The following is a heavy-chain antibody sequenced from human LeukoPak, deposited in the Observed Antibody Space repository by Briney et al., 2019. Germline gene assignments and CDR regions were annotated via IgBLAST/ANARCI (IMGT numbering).Heavy chain of an antibody. CDR2: IKQDGSET. J-gene: IGHJ4*02. V-gene: IGHV3-7*01. D-gene: IGHD1-26*01. CDR3: ARHTGTYFNY. CDR1: GFTFSTYW. Sequence: GGSLRLSCAASGFTFSTYWMTWLRQAPGKGLEWVANIKQDGSETYYVGSVKGRFTISRDNAKNSLYLQMNSLRAEDTAVYYCARHTGTYFNYWGQGTLVTVSS.